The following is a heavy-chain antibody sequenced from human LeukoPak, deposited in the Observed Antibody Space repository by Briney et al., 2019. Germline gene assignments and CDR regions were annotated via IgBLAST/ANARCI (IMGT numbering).Heavy chain of an antibody. CDR1: SVSIGSFY. CDR2: INFSGNT. J-gene: IGHJ4*02. D-gene: IGHD1-26*01. V-gene: IGHV4-59*08. CDR3: TRGGSADPFEH. Sequence: SETLSLTCTISSVSIGSFYWSWIRQPPGKGLEWIGYINFSGNTNYNSALESRVTISIDTSKNQFSLKLNSVTAADTAVYYCTRGGSADPFEHWGQGTLVTVSS.